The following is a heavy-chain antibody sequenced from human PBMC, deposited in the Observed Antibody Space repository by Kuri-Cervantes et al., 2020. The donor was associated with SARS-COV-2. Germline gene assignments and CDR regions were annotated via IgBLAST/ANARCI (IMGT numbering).Heavy chain of an antibody. CDR2: ISGSGGST. Sequence: GESLKISWAASGFTFSSYAMSWVRQAPGKGLEWVSAISGSGGSTYYADSVKGRFTISRDNSKNTLYLQMNSLRAEDTAVYYCAKGRIHHSDAFDIWGQGTMVTVSS. V-gene: IGHV3-23*01. CDR3: AKGRIHHSDAFDI. J-gene: IGHJ3*02. CDR1: GFTFSSYA. D-gene: IGHD1-14*01.